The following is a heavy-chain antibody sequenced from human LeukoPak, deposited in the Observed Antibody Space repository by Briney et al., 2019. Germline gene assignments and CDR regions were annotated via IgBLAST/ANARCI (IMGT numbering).Heavy chain of an antibody. J-gene: IGHJ4*02. CDR2: ISWNSGSI. D-gene: IGHD6-19*01. V-gene: IGHV3-9*01. Sequence: GGSLRLSCAASGFTFDDYAMHWVRQAPGKGLEWVSGISWNSGSIGYADSVKGRFTISRDNAKNSLYLQMNSLRAEDTAVYYCARDGAGGQWLAAAFDYWGQGTLVTVSS. CDR1: GFTFDDYA. CDR3: ARDGAGGQWLAAAFDY.